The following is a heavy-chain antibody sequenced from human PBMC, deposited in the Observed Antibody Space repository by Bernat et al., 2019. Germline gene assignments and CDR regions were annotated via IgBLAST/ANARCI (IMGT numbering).Heavy chain of an antibody. J-gene: IGHJ4*02. D-gene: IGHD3-10*01. V-gene: IGHV4-39*01. Sequence: QLQLQESGPGLVKPSETLSLTCTVSGGSISSSSYYWGWIRQPPGKGLEWIGSIYYSGSTYYNPSLKSRVTISVDTSKNQFSLKLSSVTAADTAVYYCVRGAIILYYFDYWGQGTLVTVSS. CDR1: GGSISSSSYY. CDR2: IYYSGST. CDR3: VRGAIILYYFDY.